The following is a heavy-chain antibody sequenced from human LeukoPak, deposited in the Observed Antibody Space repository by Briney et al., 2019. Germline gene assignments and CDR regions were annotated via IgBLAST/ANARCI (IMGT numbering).Heavy chain of an antibody. CDR2: MSHDGSSE. CDR1: GFTLSNNG. Sequence: PGGSLRLSCAASGFTLSNNGMHWVRQAPGKGLEWVAMMSHDGSSEHYADSVKGRFTISRDNSKNTLYLQLNSLRDEDTAVYYCARSLWNNYEGYWGQGTLVTVSS. J-gene: IGHJ4*02. CDR3: ARSLWNNYEGY. D-gene: IGHD3-3*01. V-gene: IGHV3-30*03.